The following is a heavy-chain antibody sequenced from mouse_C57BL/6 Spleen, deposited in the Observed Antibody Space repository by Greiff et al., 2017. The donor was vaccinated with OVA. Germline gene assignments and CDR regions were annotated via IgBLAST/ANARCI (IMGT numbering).Heavy chain of an antibody. CDR2: IYPGDGDT. CDR1: GYAFSSSW. CDR3: SSAIVTAVVAYCPFDY. Sequence: QVQLQQSGPELVKPGASVKISCKASGYAFSSSWMNWVKQRPGQGLEWIGRIYPGDGDTNYNGKFKGKATLTADKSSSTAYMQLSLLTFKASAVYVCSSAIVTAVVAYCPFDYWGQGTTVTVSS. J-gene: IGHJ2*01. V-gene: IGHV1-82*01. D-gene: IGHD1-1*01.